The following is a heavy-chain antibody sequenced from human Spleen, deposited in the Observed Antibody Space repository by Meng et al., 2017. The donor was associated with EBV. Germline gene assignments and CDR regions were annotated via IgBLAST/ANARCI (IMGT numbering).Heavy chain of an antibody. CDR1: GGSISSSTW. CDR3: ARRGVDYYDSSAWG. J-gene: IGHJ4*02. CDR2: IYHGGDT. D-gene: IGHD3-22*01. V-gene: IGHV4-4*02. Sequence: QVRQPQRGAGLLTPSETLSLTGAVSGGSISSSTWWTWVRQPPGKGLEWIGEIYHGGDTNYNPSLKSRVTISVDKSKNQFSLKVRSVTAADTAVYYCARRGVDYYDSSAWGWGQGALVTVSS.